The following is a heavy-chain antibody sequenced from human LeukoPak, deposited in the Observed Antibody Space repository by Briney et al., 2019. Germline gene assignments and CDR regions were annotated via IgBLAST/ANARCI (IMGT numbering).Heavy chain of an antibody. CDR3: ARVSSGNYPLGYMDV. CDR2: IFTSGIT. V-gene: IGHV4-4*07. J-gene: IGHJ6*03. CDR1: GGSISIYY. D-gene: IGHD3-10*01. Sequence: SETLSLTCTVSGGSISIYYWNWIRQPAGKGLEWIGRIFTSGITNYDPSLKSRVTMSVDTSKNQFSLNLSSVTAADTAVYYCARVSSGNYPLGYMDVWGKGTTVTVSS.